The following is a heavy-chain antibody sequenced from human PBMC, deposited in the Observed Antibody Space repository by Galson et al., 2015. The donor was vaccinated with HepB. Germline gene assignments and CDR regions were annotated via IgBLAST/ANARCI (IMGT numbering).Heavy chain of an antibody. CDR2: IRYDGSNN. V-gene: IGHV3-30*02. Sequence: SLRLSCAVSGFTFNSYGMHWVRQAPGKGLEWVAFIRYDGSNNYYADSVKGRFTISRDNSKNTLYLQMNSLRAEDTAVYYCAKDTNYYGSGSRYFDYWGQGILVAVSS. D-gene: IGHD3-10*01. J-gene: IGHJ4*02. CDR3: AKDTNYYGSGSRYFDY. CDR1: GFTFNSYG.